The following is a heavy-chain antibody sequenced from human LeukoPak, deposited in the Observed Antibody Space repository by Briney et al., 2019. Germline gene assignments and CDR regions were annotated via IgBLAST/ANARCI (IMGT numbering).Heavy chain of an antibody. V-gene: IGHV3-11*01. CDR1: GFTFSDYY. D-gene: IGHD5/OR15-5a*01. CDR3: AREQTQGLYAYFDY. Sequence: GGSLRLSCAASGFTFSDYYMSWIRQAPGKGLEWVSYISSSGSTIYYADSVKGRFTISRDNAKNSLYLQMNSLRAEGTAVYYCAREQTQGLYAYFDYWGQGTLVTVSS. CDR2: ISSSGSTI. J-gene: IGHJ4*02.